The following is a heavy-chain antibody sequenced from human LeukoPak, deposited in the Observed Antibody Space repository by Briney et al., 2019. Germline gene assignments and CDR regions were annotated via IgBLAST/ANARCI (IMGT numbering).Heavy chain of an antibody. CDR1: GFTFDDYA. D-gene: IGHD2-2*01. CDR3: AKVVARRYQLLPDY. J-gene: IGHJ4*02. CDR2: ISWNSGSI. Sequence: GGSQRLSCAASGFTFDDYAMHWVRQAPGKGLEWVSGISWNSGSIGYADSVKGRFTISRDNAKNSLYLQMNSLRAEDTALYYCAKVVARRYQLLPDYWGQGTLVTVSS. V-gene: IGHV3-9*01.